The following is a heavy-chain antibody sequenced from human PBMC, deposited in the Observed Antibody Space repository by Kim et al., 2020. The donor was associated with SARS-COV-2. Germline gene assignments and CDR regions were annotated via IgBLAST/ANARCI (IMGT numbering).Heavy chain of an antibody. CDR2: IYSDGRT. CDR3: ARRILNLGWTPDL. Sequence: GGSLRLSCAASGFTVTTYYMSWVRQAPGKGMEWVSVIYSDGRTFYADSVKGRFTISRDSSRNTVFLQMNSLRPEDTAMYYCARRILNLGWTPDLWGQGTLFTVSS. J-gene: IGHJ4*02. CDR1: GFTVTTYY. D-gene: IGHD6-19*01. V-gene: IGHV3-53*01.